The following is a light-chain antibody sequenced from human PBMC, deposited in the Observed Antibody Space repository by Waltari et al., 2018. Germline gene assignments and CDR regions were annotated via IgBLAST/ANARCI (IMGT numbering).Light chain of an antibody. V-gene: IGKV1-33*01. CDR1: QDIDKF. J-gene: IGKJ2*02. CDR3: QQYEGLPCT. Sequence: DIQMTQSPSSLSASIGDRVTITCQANQDIDKFLNWYQQKPGEAPHLLIYDASNLQTGVPSRFSGSGDGKHFTLTISSLHPEDVATYYCQQYEGLPCTFGQGTKLEVK. CDR2: DAS.